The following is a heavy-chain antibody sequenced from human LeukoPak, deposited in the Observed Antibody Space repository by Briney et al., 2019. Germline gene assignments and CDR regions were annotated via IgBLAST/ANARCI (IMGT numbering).Heavy chain of an antibody. V-gene: IGHV4-59*01. D-gene: IGHD3-22*01. CDR1: GGSISHYY. Sequence: SETLSLTCTVSGGSISHYYWSWIRRAAGKGLEWIGYIYYSGSTNYNPSLKSRVTISVDTSKNQFSLKLSSVTAADTAVYYCARMSSGYYPNFDYWGQGTLVTVSS. CDR3: ARMSSGYYPNFDY. CDR2: IYYSGST. J-gene: IGHJ4*02.